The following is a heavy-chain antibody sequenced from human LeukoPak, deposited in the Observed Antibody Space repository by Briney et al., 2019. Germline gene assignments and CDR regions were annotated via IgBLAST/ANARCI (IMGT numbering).Heavy chain of an antibody. V-gene: IGHV3-73*01. J-gene: IGHJ4*02. CDR1: GFTFSGSA. D-gene: IGHD2-15*01. Sequence: PGGSLRLSCAASGFTFSGSAMHWVRQASGKGLEWVGRIRSKANGDATAYAASVKGRFTISRDDSKNTAYLQMNSLKTEDTAVYYCTGSLGYCSGGSCYGPDYWGQGALVTVSS. CDR3: TGSLGYCSGGSCYGPDY. CDR2: IRSKANGDAT.